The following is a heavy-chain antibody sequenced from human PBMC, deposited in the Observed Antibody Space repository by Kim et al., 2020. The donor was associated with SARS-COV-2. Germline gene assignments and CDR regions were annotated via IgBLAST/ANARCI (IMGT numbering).Heavy chain of an antibody. V-gene: IGHV4-59*01. J-gene: IGHJ3*02. Sequence: SETLSLTCTVSGGSISSYYWSWIRQPPGKGLEWIGYIYYSGSTNYNPSLKSRVTISVDTSKNQFSLKLSSVTAADTAVYYCARGFNILTGYYREDAFDIWGQGTMVTVSS. D-gene: IGHD3-9*01. CDR3: ARGFNILTGYYREDAFDI. CDR1: GGSISSYY. CDR2: IYYSGST.